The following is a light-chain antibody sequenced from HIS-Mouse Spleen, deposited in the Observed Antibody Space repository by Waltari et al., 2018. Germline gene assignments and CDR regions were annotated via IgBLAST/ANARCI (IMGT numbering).Light chain of an antibody. CDR2: WAS. J-gene: IGKJ2*01. CDR1: PSVLCSSNNKNY. Sequence: DIVMTQSPDSLAVSLGERATINCKSIPSVLCSSNNKNYLAWYQQKPGQPPKLLIYWASTRESGVPDRFSGSGSGTDFTLTISSLQAEDVAVYYCQQYYSTPYTFGQGTKLEIK. CDR3: QQYYSTPYT. V-gene: IGKV4-1*01.